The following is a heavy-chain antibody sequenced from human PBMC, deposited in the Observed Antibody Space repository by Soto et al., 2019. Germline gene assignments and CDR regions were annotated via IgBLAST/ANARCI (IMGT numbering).Heavy chain of an antibody. V-gene: IGHV3-23*01. Sequence: VQLLESGGDLVQPGGSLRLSCEASGFTFSNYAMSWVRQAPGKGLEWVSVISGSGGSTNYADSAKGRFTISRDNSMDTLYLQMHSLRAEDTAVYYCERVFYYDILTGKSYNMDVWGQGTTVIVSS. J-gene: IGHJ6*02. CDR2: ISGSGGST. CDR3: ERVFYYDILTGKSYNMDV. D-gene: IGHD3-9*01. CDR1: GFTFSNYA.